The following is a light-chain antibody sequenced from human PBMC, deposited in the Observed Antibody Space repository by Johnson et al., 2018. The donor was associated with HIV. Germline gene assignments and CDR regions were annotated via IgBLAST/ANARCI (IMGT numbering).Light chain of an antibody. J-gene: IGLJ1*01. V-gene: IGLV1-51*02. CDR1: ISNIGDNF. CDR3: GTWDSSLRSGF. CDR2: ENN. Sequence: HSVLTQPPSVSAAPGQKVTISCSGSISNIGDNFVSWYQQFPGTAPKLLIYENNRRPSGIPDRFSASMSGTSATLDITGLQTGDEGDYYCGTWDSSLRSGFFGTGTKVTVL.